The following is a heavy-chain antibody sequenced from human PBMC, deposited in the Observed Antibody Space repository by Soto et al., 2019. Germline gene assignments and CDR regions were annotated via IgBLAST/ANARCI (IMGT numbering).Heavy chain of an antibody. CDR3: ARVHLAYCGGDCYSSTDY. Sequence: GASVKVSCKASGYTFTSYGISWVRQAPGQGLEWMGWISAYNGNTNYAQKLQGRVTMTTDTSTSTAYMELRSLRSDDTAVYYRARVHLAYCGGDCYSSTDYWGQGTLVTVSS. J-gene: IGHJ4*02. CDR1: GYTFTSYG. D-gene: IGHD2-21*02. V-gene: IGHV1-18*04. CDR2: ISAYNGNT.